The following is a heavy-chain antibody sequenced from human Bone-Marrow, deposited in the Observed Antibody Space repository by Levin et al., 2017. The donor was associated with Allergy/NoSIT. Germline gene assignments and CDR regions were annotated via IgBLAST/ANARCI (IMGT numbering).Heavy chain of an antibody. CDR1: GFTFSKYG. Sequence: GESLKISCAASGFTFSKYGMHWVRQAPGKGLEWVAIVSDDGSKTRYADSVKGRFTISRDNSKNTLYLQMHSLRAEDTAVYFCAMATPLAYWGQGTLVTVSS. CDR2: VSDDGSKT. J-gene: IGHJ4*02. V-gene: IGHV3-30*03. CDR3: AMATPLAY.